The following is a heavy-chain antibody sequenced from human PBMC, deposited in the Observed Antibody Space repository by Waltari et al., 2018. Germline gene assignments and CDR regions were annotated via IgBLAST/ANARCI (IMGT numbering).Heavy chain of an antibody. Sequence: EVQLVESGGGLIQPGGSLRLPCPASGVPVSSHSMSWVRQAPGKGLEWVSVIYSGGSTYYADSVKGRFTISRDNSKNTLYLQMNSLRAEDTAVYYCAREIRGYNQLDYWGQGTLVTVSS. V-gene: IGHV3-53*01. D-gene: IGHD5-18*01. CDR2: IYSGGST. CDR1: GVPVSSHS. CDR3: AREIRGYNQLDY. J-gene: IGHJ4*02.